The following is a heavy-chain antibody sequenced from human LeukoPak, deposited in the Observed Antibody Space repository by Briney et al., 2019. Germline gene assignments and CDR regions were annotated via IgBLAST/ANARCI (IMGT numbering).Heavy chain of an antibody. V-gene: IGHV1-58*02. D-gene: IGHD5-24*01. CDR1: GYTFTSYA. J-gene: IGHJ4*02. CDR2: IVVGSGNT. CDR3: AANRDGYNYFDY. Sequence: ASVKVSCKASGYTFTSYAMHWVGQAPGQRLEWIGWIVVGSGNTNYAQKFQERVTITRDMSTSTAYMELSSLRSEDTAVYYCAANRDGYNYFDYWGQGTLVTVSS.